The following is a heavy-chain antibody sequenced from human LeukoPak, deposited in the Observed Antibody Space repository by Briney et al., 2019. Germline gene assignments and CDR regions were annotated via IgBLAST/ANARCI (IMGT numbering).Heavy chain of an antibody. V-gene: IGHV1-69*05. CDR2: IIPIFGTA. J-gene: IGHJ4*02. D-gene: IGHD6-13*01. CDR1: GGTFSSYA. CDR3: ARDQRSWYSPYFDY. Sequence: SVKVSCKASGGTFSSYAISWLRQAPGQGLEWMGRIIPIFGTANYAQKFQGRVTITTDESTSTAYLELSSLRSEDTAVYYCARDQRSWYSPYFDYWGQGTLVTVSS.